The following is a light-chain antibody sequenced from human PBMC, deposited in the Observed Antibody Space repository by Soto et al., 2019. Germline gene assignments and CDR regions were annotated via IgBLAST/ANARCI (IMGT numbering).Light chain of an antibody. CDR2: DAS. J-gene: IGKJ5*01. V-gene: IGKV3-11*01. CDR3: PQRSNWSIT. Sequence: ARCSATPPLPPGERATLSCRARQSVSSYLAWYQQKPGQAPRLLIYDASNRATGIPARFSGSGSGTDFTLTISSLEPEDFAVYYCPQRSNWSITFGQGTRLEI. CDR1: QSVSSY.